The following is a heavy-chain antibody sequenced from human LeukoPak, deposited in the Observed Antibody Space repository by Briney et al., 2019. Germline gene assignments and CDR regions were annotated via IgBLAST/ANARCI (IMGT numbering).Heavy chain of an antibody. J-gene: IGHJ4*02. D-gene: IGHD5-24*01. CDR3: ARARPDWDRYKGYKYYFDY. V-gene: IGHV1-69*01. CDR2: IIPIFGTA. CDR1: GGTFSSYA. Sequence: SVKVSCKASGGTFSSYAISWVRQAPGQGLEWMGGIIPIFGTANYAQKFQGRVTITADESTSTAYMELSSLRSDDTAVYYCARARPDWDRYKGYKYYFDYWGQGTLVTVSS.